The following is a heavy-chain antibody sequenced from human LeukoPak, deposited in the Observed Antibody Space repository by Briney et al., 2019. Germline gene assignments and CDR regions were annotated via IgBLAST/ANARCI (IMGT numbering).Heavy chain of an antibody. V-gene: IGHV1-24*01. Sequence: ASVKVSCTVSGSSLSELSLYWVRQAPGKGLEWMGGFDVIDSETFYAQKFQGRVTITEDSSTDTAYMELRSLTSDDTALYYCAAGRPYSLLDYWGQGTLVTVSS. CDR3: AAGRPYSLLDY. CDR2: FDVIDSET. J-gene: IGHJ4*02. D-gene: IGHD5-18*01. CDR1: GSSLSELS.